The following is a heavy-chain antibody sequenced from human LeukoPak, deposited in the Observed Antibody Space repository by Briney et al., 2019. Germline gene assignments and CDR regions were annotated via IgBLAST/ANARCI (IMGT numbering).Heavy chain of an antibody. J-gene: IGHJ5*02. CDR1: GGSISSGSYY. Sequence: SETLSLTCTVSGGSISSGSYYWSWIRQPAGKGLEWIGRIYTSGSTNYNPSLKSRVTISVDTSKNQFSLKLSSVTAADTAVYYCARDYRYGDYRANWFDPWGQGTLVTVSS. V-gene: IGHV4-61*02. CDR2: IYTSGST. CDR3: ARDYRYGDYRANWFDP. D-gene: IGHD4-17*01.